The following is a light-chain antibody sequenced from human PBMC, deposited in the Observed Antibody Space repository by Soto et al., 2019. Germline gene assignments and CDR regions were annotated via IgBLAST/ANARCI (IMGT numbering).Light chain of an antibody. CDR1: QSVSSSY. CDR2: DAS. J-gene: IGKJ1*01. CDR3: QQYGSSPRT. Sequence: EIVLTQSPGTLSLSPGERATLSCRASQSVSSSYLAWYQQKPGQAPRLLIYDASSRATGIPDRFSGSGSETDFTLTISRLEPEDFAVYYSQQYGSSPRTFGQGTKVEIK. V-gene: IGKV3-20*01.